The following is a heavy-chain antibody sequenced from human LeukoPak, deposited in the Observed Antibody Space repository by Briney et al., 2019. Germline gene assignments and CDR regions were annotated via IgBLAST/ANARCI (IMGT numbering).Heavy chain of an antibody. CDR3: ARLGWIAKTDAFDI. CDR1: GDSVSNYY. V-gene: IGHV4-59*02. J-gene: IGHJ3*02. Sequence: SETLSLTCTVSGDSVSNYYWSWIRQPPGKGLEWIGYIYHSGSTKYNPSLQSRVTMSFDTSKNQFSLKLSSVTAADTAVYYCARLGWIAKTDAFDIWGQGTMVTVSS. D-gene: IGHD2-21*01. CDR2: IYHSGST.